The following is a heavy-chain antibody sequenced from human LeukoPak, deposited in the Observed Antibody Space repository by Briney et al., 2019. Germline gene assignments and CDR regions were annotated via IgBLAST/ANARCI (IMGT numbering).Heavy chain of an antibody. CDR2: IYYSGST. J-gene: IGHJ6*02. V-gene: IGHV4-39*07. CDR1: GGSISSSSYY. D-gene: IGHD3-10*01. CDR3: ARVLGTVYYYYGMDV. Sequence: SETLSLTCTVSGGSISSSSYYWGWIRQPPGKGLEWIGSIYYSGSTYYNPSLKSRVTISVDTSKNQFSLKLSSVTAADTAVYYCARVLGTVYYYYGMDVWGQGTTVTVSS.